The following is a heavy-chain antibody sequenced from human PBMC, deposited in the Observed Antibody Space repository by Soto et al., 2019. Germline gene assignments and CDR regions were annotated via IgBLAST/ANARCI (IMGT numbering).Heavy chain of an antibody. CDR3: ARGPLVVLNYFES. CDR2: IFPLTDIP. J-gene: IGHJ4*02. Sequence: QVQLVQSGTAVKKPGSSVKVSCKASGGTFRNYPINWVRQAPGQGLEWMGSIFPLTDIPDYAQNFQARLTISADKSTSTAYMELNSLTSDDPAMYFCARGPLVVLNYFESWGQGTLVTVSS. CDR1: GGTFRNYP. V-gene: IGHV1-69*02.